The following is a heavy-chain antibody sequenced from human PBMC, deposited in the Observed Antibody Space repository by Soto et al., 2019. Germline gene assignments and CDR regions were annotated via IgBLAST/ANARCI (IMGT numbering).Heavy chain of an antibody. J-gene: IGHJ6*02. CDR1: RFTFSGSA. CDR2: IRSKANNYAT. Sequence: EVQLVESGGGLVQPGGSLKLSCAASRFTFSGSAVHWVRQASGKGLEWVGRIRSKANNYATAYAASVQGRFTIFRDDLKNTAYLQMNSLKTEDTAVYYCTNPQVYYGMDVWGQGTTVTVSS. CDR3: TNPQVYYGMDV. V-gene: IGHV3-73*02.